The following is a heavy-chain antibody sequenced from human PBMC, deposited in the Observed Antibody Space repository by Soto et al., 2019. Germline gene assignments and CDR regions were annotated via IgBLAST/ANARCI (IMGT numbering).Heavy chain of an antibody. CDR2: IYYSGST. D-gene: IGHD3-3*01. CDR3: ARQSLFGAIFGVVSKFNWFDP. CDR1: GGSISSSSYY. Sequence: SETLSLTCTVSGGSISSSSYYWGWIRQPPGKGLEWIGSIYYSGSTYYNPSLKSRVTISVDTSKNQFSLKLSSVTAADTAVYYCARQSLFGAIFGVVSKFNWFDPWGQGTLVTVSS. V-gene: IGHV4-39*01. J-gene: IGHJ5*02.